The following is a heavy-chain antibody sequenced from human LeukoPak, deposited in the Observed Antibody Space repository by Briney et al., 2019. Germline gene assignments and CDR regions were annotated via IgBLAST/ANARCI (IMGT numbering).Heavy chain of an antibody. D-gene: IGHD3-16*01. V-gene: IGHV3-30*04. CDR3: ARDMRAIDAFDI. CDR2: ISYDGSNK. Sequence: GGSLRLSCAASGFTFSSYAMHWVRQAPGKGLEGVAVISYDGSNKYYADSVKGRFTISRDNSKNTLYLQMNRLRAEDTAVYYCARDMRAIDAFDIWGQGTMVTVSS. J-gene: IGHJ3*02. CDR1: GFTFSSYA.